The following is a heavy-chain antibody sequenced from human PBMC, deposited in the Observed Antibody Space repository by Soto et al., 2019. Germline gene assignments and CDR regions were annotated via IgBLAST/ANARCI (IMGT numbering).Heavy chain of an antibody. V-gene: IGHV4-61*01. Sequence: QVQLQESGPGLVKPSETLSLTCTVSGGSVSSGSYYWSWIRQPPGKGLEWIGYIYYSGSTNYNPSLQSRVTISVDTSKNQFALKLRSVTAADTAVYYCARADVFYDFWSGYGWFDPWGQGTLVTVSS. D-gene: IGHD3-3*01. CDR3: ARADVFYDFWSGYGWFDP. CDR2: IYYSGST. CDR1: GGSVSSGSYY. J-gene: IGHJ5*02.